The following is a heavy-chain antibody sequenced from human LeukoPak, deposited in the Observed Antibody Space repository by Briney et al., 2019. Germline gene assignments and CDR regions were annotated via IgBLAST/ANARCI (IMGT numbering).Heavy chain of an antibody. CDR1: GFTFSSYW. J-gene: IGHJ3*02. CDR3: VRSRDI. V-gene: IGHV3-7*01. Sequence: GGSLRLSCAASGFTFSSYWMTWVRQAPGKGLEWLANIKQDGSEKYYVDSVKGRFTISRDNAKSSLSLQMSSLRIEDTAVYYCVRSRDIWGQGTMVTVSS. CDR2: IKQDGSEK.